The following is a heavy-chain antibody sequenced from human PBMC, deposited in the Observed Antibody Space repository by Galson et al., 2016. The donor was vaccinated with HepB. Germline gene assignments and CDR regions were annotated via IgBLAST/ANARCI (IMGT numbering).Heavy chain of an antibody. J-gene: IGHJ4*02. D-gene: IGHD3-3*01. CDR2: INSSGGNT. CDR3: ARDQSRFKTYSDFWSGEVGPSPGYYFDY. V-gene: IGHV1-46*01. Sequence: SVKVSCKASGFTFTSYYLHWVRQAPGQGLEWMGIINSSGGNTRYAQKFQGRATMTRDTSTSTVYMELSSLRSEDTAVYYCARDQSRFKTYSDFWSGEVGPSPGYYFDYWGQGTLVTVSS. CDR1: GFTFTSYY.